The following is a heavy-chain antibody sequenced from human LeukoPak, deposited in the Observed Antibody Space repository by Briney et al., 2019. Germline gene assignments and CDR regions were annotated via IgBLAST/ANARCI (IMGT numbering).Heavy chain of an antibody. D-gene: IGHD6-13*01. Sequence: ASVKVSCKASGYTFTGYYMHWVRQAPGQGLEWMGWINPNSGGTNYAQKFQGRVTMTRDTSISTAYMELSRLRSDDTAVYYCARDLIAAAGEGFDYWGQGTLVTVSS. J-gene: IGHJ4*02. CDR2: INPNSGGT. V-gene: IGHV1-2*02. CDR1: GYTFTGYY. CDR3: ARDLIAAAGEGFDY.